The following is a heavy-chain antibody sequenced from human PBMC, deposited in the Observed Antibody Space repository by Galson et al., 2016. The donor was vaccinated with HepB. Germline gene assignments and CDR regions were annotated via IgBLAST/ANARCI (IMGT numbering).Heavy chain of an antibody. J-gene: IGHJ4*02. CDR2: SQHSGNT. V-gene: IGHV4-61*01. CDR1: GGSVSSDNYY. CDR3: ARDPGSSSDY. Sequence: ETLSLTCTVSGGSVSSDNYYWTWIRQPPGKGLEWIGFSQHSGNTNCNPSLKSRVTISVDTSKNQFSLNLSSVTAADTAVYYCARDPGSSSDYWGQGTLVTVSS. D-gene: IGHD6-6*01.